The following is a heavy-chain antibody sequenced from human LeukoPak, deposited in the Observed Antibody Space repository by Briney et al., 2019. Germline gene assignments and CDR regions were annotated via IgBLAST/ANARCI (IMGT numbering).Heavy chain of an antibody. D-gene: IGHD6-19*01. Sequence: PGGSLRLSCAASGFTFSNYGMHWVRQALGKGLEWVAFIRYDGSNKYYADSVRGRITISRDNSKNTLYLQMNSLRAEDTAVYYCAKDSSSGWEADYWGQGTLVTVSS. CDR3: AKDSSSGWEADY. CDR1: GFTFSNYG. V-gene: IGHV3-30*02. CDR2: IRYDGSNK. J-gene: IGHJ4*02.